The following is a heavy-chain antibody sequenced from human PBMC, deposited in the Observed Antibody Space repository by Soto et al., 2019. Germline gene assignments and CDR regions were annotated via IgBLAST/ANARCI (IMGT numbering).Heavy chain of an antibody. V-gene: IGHV3-30-3*01. CDR3: ARAALY. J-gene: IGHJ4*02. CDR2: ISYDGSNK. CDR1: GFTFSSYA. Sequence: LRLSCAASGFTFSSYAMRWVRQAPGKGLEWVAVISYDGSNKYYADSVKGRFTISRDNSKNTLYLQMNSLRAEDTAVYYCARAALYGGQGTLVTVSS.